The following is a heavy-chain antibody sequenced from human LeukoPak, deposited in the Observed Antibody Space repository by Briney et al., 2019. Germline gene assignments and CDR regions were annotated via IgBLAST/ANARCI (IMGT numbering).Heavy chain of an antibody. CDR3: ATAGYSSGWPFDY. CDR1: GYTLTELS. CDR2: FDPEDGET. J-gene: IGHJ4*02. V-gene: IGHV1-24*01. D-gene: IGHD6-19*01. Sequence: ASVKVSCKVSGYTLTELSMHWVRQPPGKGLEWMGGFDPEDGETIYAQKFQGRVTMTEDTSTDTAYMELSSLRSEDTAVYYCATAGYSSGWPFDYWGQGTLVTVSS.